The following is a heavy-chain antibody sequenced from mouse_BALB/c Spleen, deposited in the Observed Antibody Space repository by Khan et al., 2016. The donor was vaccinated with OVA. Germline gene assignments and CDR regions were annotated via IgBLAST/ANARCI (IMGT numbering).Heavy chain of an antibody. J-gene: IGHJ3*01. CDR1: GDSITSGY. V-gene: IGHV3-8*02. D-gene: IGHD2-12*01. Sequence: EVQLQESGPSLVKPSQTLSLTCSVTGDSITSGYWNWIRKFPENKLEYMGYIIYTGYTYYNPSPQSRISITRHTSKNQYYLQVNSVTDEDTATYYCARATYRYAFVYWGQGTLVTVSA. CDR2: IIYTGYT. CDR3: ARATYRYAFVY.